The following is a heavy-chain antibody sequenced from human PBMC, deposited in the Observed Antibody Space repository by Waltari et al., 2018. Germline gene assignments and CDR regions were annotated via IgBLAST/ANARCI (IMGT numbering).Heavy chain of an antibody. CDR1: GGSISSSSYY. D-gene: IGHD3-3*01. J-gene: IGHJ4*02. CDR3: ARDKLGDFGSGYYGTHFDY. CDR2: IYYSGST. V-gene: IGHV4-39*07. Sequence: QLQLQESGPGLVKPSETLSLTCTVSGGSISSSSYYWGWIRQPPGKGLEWIGSIYYSGSTYYNPSLKSRVTISVDTSKNQCSLKLSSVTAADTAVYYCARDKLGDFGSGYYGTHFDYWGQGTLVTVSS.